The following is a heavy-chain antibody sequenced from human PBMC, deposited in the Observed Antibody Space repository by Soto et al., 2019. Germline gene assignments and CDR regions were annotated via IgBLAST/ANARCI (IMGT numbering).Heavy chain of an antibody. D-gene: IGHD6-13*01. CDR2: IIPYYNTL. V-gene: IGHV1-69*01. CDR3: ASGASRWYPYFFDS. J-gene: IGHJ4*02. Sequence: QAQVVQSGAEVRKPGSSVKLSCKASEGTFNSYAIAWVRQPPGQGLEWMGGIIPYYNTLNYAQKFQDRVTITADDSTNTVYMELSSLRSDDMAVYFCASGASRWYPYFFDSWAQGTLVTVSS. CDR1: EGTFNSYA.